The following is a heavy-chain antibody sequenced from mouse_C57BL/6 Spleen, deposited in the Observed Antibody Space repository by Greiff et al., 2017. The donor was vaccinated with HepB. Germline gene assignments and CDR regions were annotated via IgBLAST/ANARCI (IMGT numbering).Heavy chain of an antibody. V-gene: IGHV1-15*01. Sequence: QVQLQQSGAELVRPGASVTLSCKASGYTFTDYEMHWVKQTPVHGLEWIGAIEPETGGSAYDHKFKGKAILTADKSSSTAFLELRSLTSEDAAVYCCKRIGLDGYGAWFADWGKGTLVTVSA. CDR2: IEPETGGS. CDR1: GYTFTDYE. J-gene: IGHJ3*01. D-gene: IGHD2-2*01. CDR3: KRIGLDGYGAWFAD.